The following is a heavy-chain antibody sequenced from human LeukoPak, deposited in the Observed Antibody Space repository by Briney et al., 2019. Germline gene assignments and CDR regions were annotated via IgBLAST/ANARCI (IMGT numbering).Heavy chain of an antibody. CDR2: IKSKTDGGTT. D-gene: IGHD1-26*01. J-gene: IGHJ4*02. V-gene: IGHV3-15*01. CDR3: TTEESGGSYLFDY. Sequence: GSLRLSCAASGFTFSNAWMSWVRQAPGKGLEWVGRIKSKTDGGTTDYAAPVKGRFTISRDDSKNTLYLQMNSLKTEDTAVYYCTTEESGGSYLFDYWGQRTLVTVSS. CDR1: GFTFSNAW.